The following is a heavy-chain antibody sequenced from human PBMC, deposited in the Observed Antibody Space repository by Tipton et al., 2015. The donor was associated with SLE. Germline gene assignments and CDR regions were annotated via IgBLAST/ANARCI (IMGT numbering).Heavy chain of an antibody. V-gene: IGHV4-59*02. J-gene: IGHJ4*02. CDR2: IHSSGTT. Sequence: TLSLTCSVSGGAVIHNYWSWIRQPPGKGLEWIGYIHSSGTTKYNSSLRSRVTISVDTSKNQFSLRLTSVTAADAAVYYCARGDDSSGYYIDYWGQGTLVTVSS. CDR3: ARGDDSSGYYIDY. CDR1: GGAVIHNY. D-gene: IGHD3-22*01.